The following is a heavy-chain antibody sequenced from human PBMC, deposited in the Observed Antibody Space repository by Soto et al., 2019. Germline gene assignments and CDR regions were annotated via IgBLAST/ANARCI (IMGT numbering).Heavy chain of an antibody. V-gene: IGHV4-61*01. D-gene: IGHD2-21*01. CDR2: VENSGST. CDR1: GGSVSSESYY. J-gene: IGHJ5*02. Sequence: SETLSLTCSVSGGSVSSESYYWSWIRQTPGKGLEWIGNVENSGSTKYNPSLKSRVTISVDTSKNQLSLKLSSMTGADTAVYYCARERGDSHWIDPWGQGTMVAVSS. CDR3: ARERGDSHWIDP.